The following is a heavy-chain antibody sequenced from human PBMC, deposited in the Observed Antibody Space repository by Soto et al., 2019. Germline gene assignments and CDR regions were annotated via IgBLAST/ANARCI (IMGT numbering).Heavy chain of an antibody. V-gene: IGHV1-8*01. D-gene: IGHD6-19*01. Sequence: QVQLVQYGAEVKKPGASVKVSCKASRYTFSSYDINWVRQATGQGLEWMGWLNPNSGDTGYAQKFQGRVTLTRNTSINTAYIELSSLTSDDTAVYYCATSGGGWYLYWGQGTLVTVSS. CDR1: RYTFSSYD. CDR3: ATSGGGWYLY. CDR2: LNPNSGDT. J-gene: IGHJ4*02.